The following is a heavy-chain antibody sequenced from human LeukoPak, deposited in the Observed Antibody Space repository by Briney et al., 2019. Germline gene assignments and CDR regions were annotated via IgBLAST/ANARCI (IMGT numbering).Heavy chain of an antibody. CDR2: ISSSGNTI. CDR1: GFTFSDYY. Sequence: PGGSLRLSCAASGFTFSDYYMSWIRQAPGKGLEWVSYISSSGNTIYYADSVKGRFTISRDNAKNSLYLQMNNLRAEDTAVYYCARERRRNIEMATIGSTVTDYWGQGTLVTVSS. CDR3: ARERRRNIEMATIGSTVTDY. D-gene: IGHD5-24*01. J-gene: IGHJ4*02. V-gene: IGHV3-11*04.